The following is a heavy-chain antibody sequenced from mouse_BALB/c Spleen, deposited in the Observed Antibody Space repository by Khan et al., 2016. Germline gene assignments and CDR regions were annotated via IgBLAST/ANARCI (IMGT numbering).Heavy chain of an antibody. CDR1: GYTFTDYE. J-gene: IGHJ3*01. D-gene: IGHD2-14*01. CDR2: IHPGSGGT. CDR3: TNRYDAWFTY. Sequence: QQSGVELVRPGASVKLSCKALGYTFTDYEMHWVKQTPVHGLEWIGGIHPGSGGTAYNQKFKGKATLPDDKSSSTAYMELSSRTAEDSAVYYCTNRYDAWFTYGGQGTLVTVSA. V-gene: IGHV1-15*01.